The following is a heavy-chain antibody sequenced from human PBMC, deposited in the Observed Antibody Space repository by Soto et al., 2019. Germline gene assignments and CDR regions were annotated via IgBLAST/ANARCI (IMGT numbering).Heavy chain of an antibody. CDR1: GGSINTYY. J-gene: IGHJ4*02. V-gene: IGHV4-59*01. D-gene: IGHD5-12*01. CDR2: INHSGST. Sequence: SETLSLTCPVSGGSINTYYWSWIRQAPGKGLEWIGEINHSGSTNYNPSLKSRVTMSVDTSKNQFSLKLISVTAADTAKYFCAREGNLGRWLQPLDFWGQGTLVTVSS. CDR3: AREGNLGRWLQPLDF.